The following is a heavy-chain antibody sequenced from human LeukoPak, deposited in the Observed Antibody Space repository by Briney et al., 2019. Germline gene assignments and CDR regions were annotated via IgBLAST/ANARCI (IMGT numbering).Heavy chain of an antibody. CDR2: ITSTGGSS. Sequence: TGGSLRLSCAASGFTFGTYAMNWVRQAPGKGLEWVSAITSTGGSSYYADSVKGRFTSSRDNSKNTLYLQMNSLRAEDTAVYYCARDLGIAVAGRGDYWGQGTLVTVSS. CDR3: ARDLGIAVAGRGDY. CDR1: GFTFGTYA. J-gene: IGHJ4*02. V-gene: IGHV3-23*01. D-gene: IGHD6-19*01.